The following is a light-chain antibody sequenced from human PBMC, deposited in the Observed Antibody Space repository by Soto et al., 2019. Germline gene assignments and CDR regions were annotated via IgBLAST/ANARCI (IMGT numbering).Light chain of an antibody. CDR3: QQRYMWRT. CDR1: QSVNDF. V-gene: IGKV3-11*01. J-gene: IGKJ1*01. Sequence: EIFLTQSPSTLSLSPWERSTLSFRASQSVNDFLAWYQQRPGQAPRLLIYDASKRATGIPARFSGSGFGTDYTLTISRLEPEDFAAYYCQQRYMWRTFGQGTKVDIK. CDR2: DAS.